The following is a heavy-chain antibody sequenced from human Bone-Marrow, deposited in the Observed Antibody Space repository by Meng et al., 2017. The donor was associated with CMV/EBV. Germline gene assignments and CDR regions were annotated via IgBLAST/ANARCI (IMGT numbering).Heavy chain of an antibody. CDR3: GKEPMESGYSYGYGDY. CDR1: GFTFSSYA. CDR2: ISVSGGST. J-gene: IGHJ4*02. V-gene: IGHV3-23*01. D-gene: IGHD5-18*01. Sequence: WGSLRLSCAASGFTFSSYAMSWVRQAPGKGLEWVSAISVSGGSTYYADSVKGRFTISRDNSKNTLYLQMNSLRAEETAVYYCGKEPMESGYSYGYGDYWGQGTLVTVSS.